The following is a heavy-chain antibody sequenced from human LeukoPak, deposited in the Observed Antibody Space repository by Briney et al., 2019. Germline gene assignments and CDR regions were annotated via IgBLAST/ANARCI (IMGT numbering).Heavy chain of an antibody. CDR1: GFTFSVYY. CDR2: ICRSGSHT. CDR3: ARARIAVPLLDY. V-gene: IGHV3-11*06. J-gene: IGHJ4*02. Sequence: PGGSLRLSCAASGFTFSVYYMSWIRQAPGKGLEWLSYICRSGSHTPYADSVKGRFTVSRDNSKNSLSQGLNSLRVHATCLYYTARARIAVPLLDYWGPGTLVRVFS. D-gene: IGHD6-19*01.